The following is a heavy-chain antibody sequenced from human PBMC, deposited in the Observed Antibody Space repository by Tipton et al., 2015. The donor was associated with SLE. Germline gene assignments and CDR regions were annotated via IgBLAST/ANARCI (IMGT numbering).Heavy chain of an antibody. CDR1: GFTFSSYG. Sequence: SGFTFSSYGMHWVRQAPGKGLEWVAFIRYDGSNKYYADSVKGRFTISRDNSKNTLYLQMNSLRAEDTAVYYCAKGDPIRADYWGQGTLVTVSS. J-gene: IGHJ4*02. CDR3: AKGDPIRADY. CDR2: IRYDGSNK. V-gene: IGHV3-30*02. D-gene: IGHD1-14*01.